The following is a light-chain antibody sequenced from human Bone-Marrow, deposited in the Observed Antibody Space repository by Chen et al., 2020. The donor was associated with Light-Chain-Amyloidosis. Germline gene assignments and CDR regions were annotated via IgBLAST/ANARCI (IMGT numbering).Light chain of an antibody. CDR3: QVWDSSSDRPV. Sequence: SYVLTQPSSVSVAPGQTATIACGGNNIGSTSVHWYQQTPGHAPLRVVYDDSDRPSGIPERLSGSNSGNTATLTISRVEAGDEADYYCQVWDSSSDRPVFGGGTKLTVL. CDR1: NIGSTS. V-gene: IGLV3-21*02. J-gene: IGLJ3*02. CDR2: DDS.